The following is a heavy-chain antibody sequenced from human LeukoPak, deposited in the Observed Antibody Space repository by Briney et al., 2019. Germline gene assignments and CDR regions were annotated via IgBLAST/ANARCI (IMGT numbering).Heavy chain of an antibody. Sequence: PGGSLRLSCAASGFTFSSYGMHWVRQAPGKGLEWVAVIWYDGSNKYYADSVKGRFTISRDNSKNTLYLQMNSLRAEDTAVYYCAREITWDTAMTRDAFDIWGQGTMVTVSS. D-gene: IGHD5-18*01. J-gene: IGHJ3*02. V-gene: IGHV3-33*01. CDR2: IWYDGSNK. CDR3: AREITWDTAMTRDAFDI. CDR1: GFTFSSYG.